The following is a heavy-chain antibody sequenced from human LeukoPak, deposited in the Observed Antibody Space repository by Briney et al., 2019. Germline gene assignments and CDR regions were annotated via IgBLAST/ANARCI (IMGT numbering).Heavy chain of an antibody. CDR3: ASGGEDYYASSYSDY. D-gene: IGHD3-22*01. V-gene: IGHV1-69*04. Sequence: SVKVSCKASGGTCSSCAISWVRQAPGQGLEWMVRIIPIFGIANYAQKFQGRVTITADKATSTAYMELSRLRSEDTAVYYCASGGEDYYASSYSDYWGQETLVTVSS. CDR1: GGTCSSCA. CDR2: IIPIFGIA. J-gene: IGHJ4*02.